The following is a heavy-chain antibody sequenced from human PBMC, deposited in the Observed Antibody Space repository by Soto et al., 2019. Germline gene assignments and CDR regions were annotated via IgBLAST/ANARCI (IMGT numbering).Heavy chain of an antibody. J-gene: IGHJ5*02. V-gene: IGHV3-9*01. D-gene: IGHD3-10*01. CDR1: GFTFDDYA. CDR3: AKDTSWFGELFP. CDR2: ISWNSGSI. Sequence: EVQLVESGGGLVQPGRSLRLSCAASGFTFDDYAMHWVRQAPGKGLEWVSGISWNSGSIGYADSVKGRFTISRDNAKNSLYLQMNSLRAEDTALYYCAKDTSWFGELFPWGHGTLVTVSS.